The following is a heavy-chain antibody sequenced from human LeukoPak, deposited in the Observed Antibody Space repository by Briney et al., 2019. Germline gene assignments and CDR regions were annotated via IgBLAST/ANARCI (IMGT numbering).Heavy chain of an antibody. CDR1: GGSLSSFY. D-gene: IGHD6-19*01. J-gene: IGHJ4*02. CDR2: IYYSGST. Sequence: SETLSLTCTVSGGSLSSFYCSWVRQPPGRGLQWIGDIYYSGSTNYNPSLTSRATISVDTSKNQFSVRLTSVTAADTAVYYCAREGMAVGFARFPIFNYWGQGTLVTVSS. V-gene: IGHV4-59*01. CDR3: AREGMAVGFARFPIFNY.